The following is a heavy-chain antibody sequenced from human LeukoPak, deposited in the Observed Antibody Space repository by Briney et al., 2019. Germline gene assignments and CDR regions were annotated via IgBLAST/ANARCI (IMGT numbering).Heavy chain of an antibody. V-gene: IGHV4-59*01. D-gene: IGHD5-12*01. Sequence: SETLSLTCTVSGVSISSYYWSWIRQPPGKGLEWIGYIYYSGSTNYNPSLKSRVTISVDTSKNQFSLKLSSVTAADTAVYYCARVEGYGGYGHHRFDYWGQGTLVTVSS. J-gene: IGHJ4*02. CDR2: IYYSGST. CDR3: ARVEGYGGYGHHRFDY. CDR1: GVSISSYY.